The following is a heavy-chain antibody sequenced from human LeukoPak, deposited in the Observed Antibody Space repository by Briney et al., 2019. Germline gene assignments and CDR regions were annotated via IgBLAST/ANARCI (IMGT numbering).Heavy chain of an antibody. CDR1: GGTFSSYA. CDR2: IIPILGIA. Sequence: SVKVSCKASGGTFSSYAISWVRQAPGQGLEWMGRIIPILGIANYAQKFQGRVTITADKSTSTAYMELSSLRSEDTAVYYCARLSGDSSGYIDYWGQGTLVTVSS. D-gene: IGHD3-22*01. CDR3: ARLSGDSSGYIDY. J-gene: IGHJ4*02. V-gene: IGHV1-69*04.